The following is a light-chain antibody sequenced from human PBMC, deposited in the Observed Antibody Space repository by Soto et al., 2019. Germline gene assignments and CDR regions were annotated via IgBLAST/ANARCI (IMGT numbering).Light chain of an antibody. CDR2: GAS. CDR3: QQYNSWPPVT. Sequence: EIVMTQSPATLSVSPGERATLSCRASQSVSSNLAWYQQKHGQAPRLLLYGASTRATGIPARFSGSGSGTEFTLTISSLQSEDFAVYYCQQYNSWPPVTFGQGTKVEIK. V-gene: IGKV3-15*01. J-gene: IGKJ1*01. CDR1: QSVSSN.